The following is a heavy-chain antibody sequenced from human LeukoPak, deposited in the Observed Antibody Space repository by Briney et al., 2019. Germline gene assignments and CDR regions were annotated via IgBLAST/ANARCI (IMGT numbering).Heavy chain of an antibody. CDR3: ARHGTAAGPFQL. Sequence: SETLSLTCTVSDDSIKTYYWSWIRQPPGKGLEWIAYMFHTGTTNYNPSLKSRVTISVDTSKNQFSLRLTSVAAADTAVYYCARHGTAAGPFQLWGQGTLVTVSS. CDR1: DDSIKTYY. V-gene: IGHV4-59*08. J-gene: IGHJ1*01. D-gene: IGHD2-21*02. CDR2: MFHTGTT.